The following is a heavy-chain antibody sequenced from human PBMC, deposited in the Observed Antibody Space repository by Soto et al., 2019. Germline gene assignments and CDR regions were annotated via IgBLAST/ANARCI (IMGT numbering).Heavy chain of an antibody. CDR3: AKGRGYCSSTSCYVGSDY. Sequence: EVQLLESGGGLVQPGGSLRLSCAASGFTFSSYAMSWVRQAPGKGLEWVSAISGSGGSTYYADSVKGRFTISRDNSKNTLSLRMNSLRAEDTAVYYGAKGRGYCSSTSCYVGSDYWGRGALVTVSS. CDR1: GFTFSSYA. D-gene: IGHD2-2*01. CDR2: ISGSGGST. V-gene: IGHV3-23*01. J-gene: IGHJ4*02.